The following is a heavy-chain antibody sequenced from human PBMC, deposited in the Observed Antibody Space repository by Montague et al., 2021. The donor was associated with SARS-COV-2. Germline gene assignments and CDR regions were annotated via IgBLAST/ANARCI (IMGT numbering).Heavy chain of an antibody. D-gene: IGHD6-19*01. Sequence: SETLSLTCTVSSGSIRSSNYYWGWIRQPPGKGLEWIGSIYYTGRTFYNPSLRSRLAISIDTSNNQFSLRLNSVTAADTAVYYRARRNGGLAVGGIWFDPWGQGRLVTVSS. CDR3: ARRNGGLAVGGIWFDP. J-gene: IGHJ5*02. V-gene: IGHV4-39*01. CDR1: SGSIRSSNYY. CDR2: IYYTGRT.